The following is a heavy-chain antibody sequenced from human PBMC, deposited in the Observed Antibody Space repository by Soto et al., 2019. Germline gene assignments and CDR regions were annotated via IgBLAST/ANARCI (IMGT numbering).Heavy chain of an antibody. Sequence: PGGSLRLSCAASGFTFSSYSMNWVRQAPGKGLEWVSSISSSSSYIYYADSVKGRFTISRDNAKNSLYLQMNSLRAEDTAVYYCATELHCSSTSCYDYWGQGTLVTVSS. D-gene: IGHD2-2*01. CDR2: ISSSSSYI. J-gene: IGHJ4*02. CDR1: GFTFSSYS. V-gene: IGHV3-21*01. CDR3: ATELHCSSTSCYDY.